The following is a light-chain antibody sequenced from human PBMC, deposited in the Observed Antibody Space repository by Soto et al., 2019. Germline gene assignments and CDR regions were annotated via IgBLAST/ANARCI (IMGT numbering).Light chain of an antibody. CDR1: SSDVGGYNY. J-gene: IGLJ2*01. Sequence: QSVLTQPPSASGSPGQSVTISCTGTSSDVGGYNYVSWYQQHPGKAPKVMIYEVTKRPSGVPDRFSGSKSGNTASLTVSGLQAEDEADYYCSSYAGGSNLVFGGGTKLTVL. V-gene: IGLV2-8*01. CDR2: EVT. CDR3: SSYAGGSNLV.